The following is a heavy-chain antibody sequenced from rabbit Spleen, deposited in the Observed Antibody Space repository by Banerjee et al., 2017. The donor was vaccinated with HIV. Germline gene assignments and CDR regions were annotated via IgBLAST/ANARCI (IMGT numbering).Heavy chain of an antibody. J-gene: IGHJ4*01. CDR2: IDTSSVNT. Sequence: QSLEESGGDLVKPGASLTLTCKASGFDFSSRYYMCWVRQAPGKGLELIACIDTSSVNTADATWAKGRFTISKTSSTTVTLQMTSLTAADTATYFCARDDDRNGWNFNLWGPGTLVTVS. D-gene: IGHD4-1*01. V-gene: IGHV1S40*01. CDR1: GFDFSSRYY. CDR3: ARDDDRNGWNFNL.